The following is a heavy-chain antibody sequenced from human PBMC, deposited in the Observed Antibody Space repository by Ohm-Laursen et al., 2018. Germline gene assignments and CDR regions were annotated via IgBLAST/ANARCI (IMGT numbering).Heavy chain of an antibody. J-gene: IGHJ3*01. D-gene: IGHD2-15*01. V-gene: IGHV4-34*01. CDR2: INHRGNT. CDR3: AREYSDDGGYRYDAFDV. Sequence: SETLSLTCALYSGSFGPYYWSWIRQPPGKGLEWIGEINHRGNTNYSPSLKSRVTMSVDTSRNLFSLELTSVTAADTAVYYCAREYSDDGGYRYDAFDVWGHGTVVTVSS. CDR1: SGSFGPYY.